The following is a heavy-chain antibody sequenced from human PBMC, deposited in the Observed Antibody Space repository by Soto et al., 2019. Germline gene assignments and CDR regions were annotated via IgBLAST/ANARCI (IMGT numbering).Heavy chain of an antibody. D-gene: IGHD3-16*01. J-gene: IGHJ4*02. CDR3: FRGGVTSRTFDY. CDR2: IFPDDSAT. CDR1: GYIIKNYW. V-gene: IGHV5-51*01. Sequence: GESLKISCKASGYIIKNYWVGWVRQMPGQGLECMGIIFPDDSATRYSPSFQGQVTISVDKSISTAYVQWSSLKASDSAIYYCFRGGVTSRTFDYWGQGTLVTVSA.